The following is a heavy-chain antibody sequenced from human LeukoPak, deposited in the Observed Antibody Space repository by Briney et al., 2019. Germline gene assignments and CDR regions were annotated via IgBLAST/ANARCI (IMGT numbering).Heavy chain of an antibody. Sequence: GGPLRLSCAASGFTFSSHLMHWVRQAPGKGLVWVSRISSDGTYTNYADSVRGRFTISRENAKNSLYLQMNSLRAGDTAVYYCARDLSSYGMDVWGQGTTVTVSS. V-gene: IGHV3-74*01. J-gene: IGHJ6*02. CDR1: GFTFSSHL. D-gene: IGHD6-6*01. CDR2: ISSDGTYT. CDR3: ARDLSSYGMDV.